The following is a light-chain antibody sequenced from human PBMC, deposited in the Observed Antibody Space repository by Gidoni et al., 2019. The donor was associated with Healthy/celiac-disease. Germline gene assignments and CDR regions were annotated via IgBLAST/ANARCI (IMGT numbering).Light chain of an antibody. CDR1: QSLLHSNGYNY. CDR2: LGS. V-gene: IGKV2-28*01. CDR3: MQALQTPYT. Sequence: DNVMTQSPLSLPVTPGEPASISCRSSQSLLHSNGYNYLDWYLQKPGQSPQLLIYLGSNRASGVPDRFSGSGSGTDFTLKLSRVEAEDVGVYYCMQALQTPYTFGQGTKLEIK. J-gene: IGKJ2*01.